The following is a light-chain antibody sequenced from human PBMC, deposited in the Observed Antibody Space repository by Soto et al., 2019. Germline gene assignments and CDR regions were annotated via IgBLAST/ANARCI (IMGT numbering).Light chain of an antibody. Sequence: DIQMTQSPSSLSASVGDRVTITCRASQSISSYLNWYQQKPGKAPKLLIYAASSLQSGVPSRSSGSGSGTDFTLTISSLQPEDFATYYCQQSYSTPITFGQGTRWRL. CDR3: QQSYSTPIT. CDR2: AAS. CDR1: QSISSY. V-gene: IGKV1-39*01. J-gene: IGKJ5*01.